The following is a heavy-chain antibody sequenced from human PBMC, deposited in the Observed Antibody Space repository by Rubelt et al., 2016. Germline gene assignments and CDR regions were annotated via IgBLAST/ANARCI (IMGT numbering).Heavy chain of an antibody. V-gene: IGHV1-3*01. CDR2: INAGNGNT. Sequence: QVQLVQSGAEVKKPGASVKVSCKASGYTFTSYAMHWVRQAPGHRLEWMVWINAGNGNTKDSQKFQGRVTITRDTSASTAYIELSSLRSEDTAVYYCARGDIVVVVAASNPLDYWGQGTLVTVSS. J-gene: IGHJ4*02. CDR3: ARGDIVVVVAASNPLDY. CDR1: GYTFTSYA. D-gene: IGHD2-15*01.